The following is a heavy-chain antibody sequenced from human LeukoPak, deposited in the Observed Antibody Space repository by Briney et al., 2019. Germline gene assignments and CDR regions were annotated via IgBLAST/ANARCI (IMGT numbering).Heavy chain of an antibody. J-gene: IGHJ4*02. D-gene: IGHD1-26*01. CDR2: ISGSGGST. CDR1: GVTFSSYT. CDR3: AKALRAIVGATSGGFNY. V-gene: IGHV3-23*01. Sequence: GGYLRLSCAAAGVTFSSYTVSWVRQAPWKGLEWVSAISGSGGSTYYADSVKGRFTISRDNSKNTLYLQMNSLRAEDTAVYYCAKALRAIVGATSGGFNYWGQGTLVTVSS.